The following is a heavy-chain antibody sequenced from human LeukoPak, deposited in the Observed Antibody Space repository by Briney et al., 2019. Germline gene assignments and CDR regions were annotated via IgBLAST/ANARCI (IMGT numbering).Heavy chain of an antibody. CDR2: ISSSSTYI. V-gene: IGHV3-21*01. CDR1: GFTFDDYG. J-gene: IGHJ4*02. D-gene: IGHD1-26*01. Sequence: GGSLRLSCAASGFTFDDYGMNWVRQAPGKGLEWVSSISSSSTYIYYADSVRGRFTISRDNAKNSLYLQMNSLRAEDTAVYYCAREFRSGSYYDYWGEGTLVTVAS. CDR3: AREFRSGSYYDY.